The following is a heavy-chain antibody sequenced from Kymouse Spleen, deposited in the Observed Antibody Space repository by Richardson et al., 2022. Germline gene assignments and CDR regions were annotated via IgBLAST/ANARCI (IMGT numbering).Heavy chain of an antibody. D-gene: IGHD1-7*01. CDR1: GFTFSNAW. V-gene: IGHV3-15*01. CDR2: IKSKTDGGTT. CDR3: TTDQRYNWNYGWFDP. J-gene: IGHJ5*02. Sequence: EVQLVESGGGLVKPGGSLRLSCAASGFTFSNAWMSWVRQAPGKGLEWVGRIKSKTDGGTTDYAAPVKGRFTISRDDSKNTLYLQMNSLKTEDTAVYYCTTDQRYNWNYGWFDPWGQGTLVTVSS.